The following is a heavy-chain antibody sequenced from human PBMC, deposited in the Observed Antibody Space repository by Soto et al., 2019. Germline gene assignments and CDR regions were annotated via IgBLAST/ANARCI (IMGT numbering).Heavy chain of an antibody. Sequence: SVKVSCKASGGTFSSYAISWVRQAPGQGLEWMGGIIPIFGTANYAQKFQGRVTITADESTSTAYMELSSLRSEDTAVYYCARATIAAAGNRDFQHWGQGTLVTVSS. J-gene: IGHJ1*01. V-gene: IGHV1-69*13. D-gene: IGHD6-13*01. CDR3: ARATIAAAGNRDFQH. CDR1: GGTFSSYA. CDR2: IIPIFGTA.